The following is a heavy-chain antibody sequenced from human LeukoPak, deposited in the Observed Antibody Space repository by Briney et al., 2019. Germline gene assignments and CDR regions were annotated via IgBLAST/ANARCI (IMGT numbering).Heavy chain of an antibody. J-gene: IGHJ4*02. Sequence: SGPTLVKPTQTLTLTCTFSGFSLTTSGEGVGWIRQPPGKALEWLAVSYWNYDKSYSPSLKSRLTMTKDTAKNQVVLIMTNMAPVDTGTYYCAHKGRGSGSYTMWGQGILVTVSS. D-gene: IGHD3-10*01. CDR3: AHKGRGSGSYTM. V-gene: IGHV2-5*01. CDR1: GFSLTTSGEG. CDR2: SYWNYDK.